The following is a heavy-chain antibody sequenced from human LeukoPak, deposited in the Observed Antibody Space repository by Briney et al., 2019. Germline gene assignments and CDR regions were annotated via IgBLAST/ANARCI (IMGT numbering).Heavy chain of an antibody. D-gene: IGHD5-12*01. V-gene: IGHV3-23*01. CDR1: GFTFSSSS. CDR3: AKEIXSGLLXIDY. CDR2: ITDAVGST. Sequence: GGSLRLSCAASGFTFSSSSISWVRQAPGKGLEWVSAITDAVGSTHYADSVKGRFTISSDNSKNTVYLQMNSLRPEDMAVYYCAKEIXSGLLXIDYXXXXTLVTVSS. J-gene: IGHJ4*01.